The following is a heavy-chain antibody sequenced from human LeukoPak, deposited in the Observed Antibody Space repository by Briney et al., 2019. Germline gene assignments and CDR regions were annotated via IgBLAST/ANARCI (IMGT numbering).Heavy chain of an antibody. Sequence: GGSLRLSCSASGFAFKSYAMHWVRQAPGKGLEYVSSINTNGANTYYADSVKGRFTISRDNSRNTVYVQMNSLTPEDTAVYYCVKGVDYYENSGTIDYWGQGTLVTVSS. J-gene: IGHJ4*02. CDR2: INTNGANT. CDR3: VKGVDYYENSGTIDY. V-gene: IGHV3-64*05. D-gene: IGHD3-22*01. CDR1: GFAFKSYA.